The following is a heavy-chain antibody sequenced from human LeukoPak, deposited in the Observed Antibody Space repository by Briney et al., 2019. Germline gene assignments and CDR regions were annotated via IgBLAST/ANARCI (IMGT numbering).Heavy chain of an antibody. J-gene: IGHJ3*02. CDR2: IIPSYGTS. D-gene: IGHD1-26*01. CDR3: ARETKELLDAFDI. V-gene: IGHV1-69*13. Sequence: SVKVSCKASGGTFGSYGISWVRQPPGQGLEWMGGIIPSYGTSNYAQKFQGRVTITAGASTSTAYMELSSLRAEDTAVYYCARETKELLDAFDIWGQGTMVTVSS. CDR1: GGTFGSYG.